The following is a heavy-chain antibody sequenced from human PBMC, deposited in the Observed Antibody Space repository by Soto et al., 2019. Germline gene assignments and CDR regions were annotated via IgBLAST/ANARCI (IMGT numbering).Heavy chain of an antibody. CDR3: ARDLAYCGGDCYSADAFDI. Sequence: GPSLRLSCSASGFTFSNYAMSWVLQGPGTGLEWVQTLSACNDGPYYADFVTGLFPISRDNSKHTLYLQMNSVRAEDTAVYYCARDLAYCGGDCYSADAFDIWGQGTMVTVS. CDR2: LSACNDGP. J-gene: IGHJ3*02. D-gene: IGHD2-21*02. V-gene: IGHV3-23*01. CDR1: GFTFSNYA.